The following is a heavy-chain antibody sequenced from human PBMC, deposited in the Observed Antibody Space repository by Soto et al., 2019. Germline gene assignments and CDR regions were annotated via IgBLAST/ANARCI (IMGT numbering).Heavy chain of an antibody. CDR2: INHSGST. Sequence: SETLSLTCAGYGWSFSGYYWSWIRQPPGKGLEGIGEINHSGSTNYNPSLKSRVTISVDTSKNQFSLKLSSVTAADTAVYYCARERGVLLWFGEPWFDPWGQGTLVTVSS. CDR3: ARERGVLLWFGEPWFDP. J-gene: IGHJ5*02. D-gene: IGHD3-10*01. CDR1: GWSFSGYY. V-gene: IGHV4-34*01.